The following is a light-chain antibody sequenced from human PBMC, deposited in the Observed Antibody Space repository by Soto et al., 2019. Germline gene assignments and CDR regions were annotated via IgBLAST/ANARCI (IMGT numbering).Light chain of an antibody. J-gene: IGLJ2*01. Sequence: QSVLTQPPSVSGAPGQRLTISCTGSRSNIGAGYDVHWYQHLPGAAPKLLIYGDNNRPSGVPDRFSGSKSGTSASLAITGVQAEDEADYYCQSSDSSLSGGVFGGGTQLTVL. CDR2: GDN. CDR3: QSSDSSLSGGV. V-gene: IGLV1-40*01. CDR1: RSNIGAGYD.